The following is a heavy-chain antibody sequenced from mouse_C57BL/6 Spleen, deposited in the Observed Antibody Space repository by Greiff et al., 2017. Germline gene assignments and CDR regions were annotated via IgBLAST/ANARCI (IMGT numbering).Heavy chain of an antibody. CDR1: GFNIKDYY. J-gene: IGHJ2*01. D-gene: IGHD2-4*01. Sequence: VQLQQSGAELVRPGASVKLSCTASGFNIKDYYMHWVKQRPEQGLEWIGRIDPEDGDTEYAPKFQGKATVTADTSSNTAYLPLSSLTSEDTAVYYYTTRGDYDVGYWGQGTTLTVSS. CDR3: TTRGDYDVGY. V-gene: IGHV14-1*01. CDR2: IDPEDGDT.